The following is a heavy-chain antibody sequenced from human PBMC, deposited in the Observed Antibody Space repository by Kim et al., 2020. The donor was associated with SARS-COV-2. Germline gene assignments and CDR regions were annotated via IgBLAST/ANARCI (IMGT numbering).Heavy chain of an antibody. Sequence: GGSLRLSCAASGFTFSSYSMNWVRQAPGKGLEWVSYISSSSSTIYYADSVKGRFTISRDNAKNSLYLQMNSLRDEDTAVYYCAREGFLEWLLPTEPYYFDYLGQGTLVTVSS. CDR2: ISSSSSTI. CDR1: GFTFSSYS. V-gene: IGHV3-48*02. J-gene: IGHJ4*02. D-gene: IGHD3-3*01. CDR3: AREGFLEWLLPTEPYYFDY.